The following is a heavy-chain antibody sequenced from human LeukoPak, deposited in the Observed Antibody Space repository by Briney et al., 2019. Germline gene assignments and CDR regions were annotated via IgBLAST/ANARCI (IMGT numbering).Heavy chain of an antibody. CDR3: ARSGLVLRYFDWRGGAFDI. D-gene: IGHD3-9*01. Sequence: GASVTVSSKASGYTFTSYAMHWVRQAPGQRLEWMGWINAGNGNTKYSQKFQGRVTITRDTSASTAYMELSSLRSEDTAVYYCARSGLVLRYFDWRGGAFDIWGQGTMVTVSS. CDR1: GYTFTSYA. J-gene: IGHJ3*02. CDR2: INAGNGNT. V-gene: IGHV1-3*01.